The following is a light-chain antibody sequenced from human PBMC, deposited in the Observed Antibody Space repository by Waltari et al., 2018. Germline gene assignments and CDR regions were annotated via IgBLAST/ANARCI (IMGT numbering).Light chain of an antibody. CDR2: DTS. Sequence: DIQMPQSPSFLSASVADRVTITCQTIQDITKYLSWYQPKPGKAPKLLIYDTSTLERGVPSRFSGSGSGTHFSFTILSLQPEDIATYFCQQYDDLPITFGPETKVEIK. J-gene: IGKJ3*01. CDR3: QQYDDLPIT. CDR1: QDITKY. V-gene: IGKV1-33*01.